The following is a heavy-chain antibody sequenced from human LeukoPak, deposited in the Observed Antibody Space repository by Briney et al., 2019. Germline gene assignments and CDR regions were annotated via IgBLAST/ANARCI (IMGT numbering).Heavy chain of an antibody. V-gene: IGHV1-46*01. CDR2: INPSGGST. CDR3: ARDLYHRYYDNSGYAFDY. J-gene: IGHJ4*02. D-gene: IGHD3-22*01. Sequence: ASVKVSCKASGYIFTSYHTHWVRQAPGQGLEWMGIINPSGGSTNYAEKFQGRVTMTRDTSTSTVYMELSSLRSEDTAVYYCARDLYHRYYDNSGYAFDYWGQGTLVTVSS. CDR1: GYIFTSYH.